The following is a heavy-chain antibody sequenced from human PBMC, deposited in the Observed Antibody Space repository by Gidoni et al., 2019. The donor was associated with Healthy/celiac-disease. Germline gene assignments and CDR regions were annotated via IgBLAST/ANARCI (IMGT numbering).Heavy chain of an antibody. CDR2: INHSGST. V-gene: IGHV4-34*01. J-gene: IGHJ4*02. Sequence: QVQLQQWGAGLLKPSETLSLTCAVYGGSFSGYYWSWIRQPPGKGLEWIGEINHSGSTNYNPSLKSRVTISVDTSKNQFSLKLSSVTAADTAVYYCARVQDDSSGYYYVSRPYYFDYWGQGTLVTVSS. CDR3: ARVQDDSSGYYYVSRPYYFDY. CDR1: GGSFSGYY. D-gene: IGHD3-22*01.